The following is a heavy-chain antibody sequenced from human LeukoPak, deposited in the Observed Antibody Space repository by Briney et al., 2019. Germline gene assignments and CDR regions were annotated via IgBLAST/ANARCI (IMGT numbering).Heavy chain of an antibody. V-gene: IGHV3-30*01. CDR1: GFTFNSYA. CDR3: ARDIAARPFPLQGP. Sequence: PGGSLRLSCAASGFTFNSYAMHWVRQAPGKGLEWVAVISYDGSNKYYADSVKGRFTISRDNSKNTLYLQMNSLRAEDTAVYYCARDIAARPFPLQGPWGQGTLVTVSS. J-gene: IGHJ5*02. CDR2: ISYDGSNK. D-gene: IGHD6-6*01.